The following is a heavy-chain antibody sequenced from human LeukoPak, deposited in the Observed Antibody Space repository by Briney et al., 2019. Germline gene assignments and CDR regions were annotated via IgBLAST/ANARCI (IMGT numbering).Heavy chain of an antibody. CDR1: GFTFSSYG. J-gene: IGHJ4*02. V-gene: IGHV3-23*01. D-gene: IGHD1-26*01. CDR2: ISGSGGST. CDR3: AKGDTTWELPHDY. Sequence: PRGSLRLSCAASGFTFSSYGMSWVRQAPGKGLEWVSAISGSGGSTYYADSVKGRFTISRDNSKNTLYLQMNSLRAEDTAVYYCAKGDTTWELPHDYWGQGTLVTVSS.